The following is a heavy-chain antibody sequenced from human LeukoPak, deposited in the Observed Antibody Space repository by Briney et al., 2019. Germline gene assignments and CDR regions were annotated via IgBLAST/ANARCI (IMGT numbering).Heavy chain of an antibody. D-gene: IGHD1-14*01. J-gene: IGHJ4*02. CDR3: AGGRSQLIDY. CDR2: ISFHGIDA. CDR1: GFTFSSYA. Sequence: PGTSLRLSCAASGFTFSSYAIHWVRQAPGEGLEWVAVISFHGIDAFYADSVKGRFTISRDNSKNTMYLQMNSLGTDDTAVYYCAGGRSQLIDYWGQGTLVTVSS. V-gene: IGHV3-30*04.